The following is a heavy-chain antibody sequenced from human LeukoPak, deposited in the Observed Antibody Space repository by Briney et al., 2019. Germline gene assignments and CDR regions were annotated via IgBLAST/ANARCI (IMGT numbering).Heavy chain of an antibody. J-gene: IGHJ4*02. CDR3: ARAPDYYDSSGYYPLDY. D-gene: IGHD3-22*01. V-gene: IGHV4-30-2*01. Sequence: SETLSLTCTVSGGSISSGGYYWSWIRQPPGKGLEWIGYIYHSGSTYYNPSLKSRVTISVDRSKNQFSLKLSSVTAADTAVYYCARAPDYYDSSGYYPLDYWGQGTLVTVSS. CDR2: IYHSGST. CDR1: GGSISSGGYY.